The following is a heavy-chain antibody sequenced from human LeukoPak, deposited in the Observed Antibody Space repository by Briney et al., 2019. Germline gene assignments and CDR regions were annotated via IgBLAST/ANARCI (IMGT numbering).Heavy chain of an antibody. V-gene: IGHV3-23*01. CDR3: ARSYAPDYI. Sequence: GGSLRLSCAASGFTFSSYAMSWVRQAPGKGLEWVSGISGSGSGGSTYYADSVKGRFTISRDNSKNTLYLQMNRLRAEDTAVYYCARSYAPDYIWGQGTMVTVSS. J-gene: IGHJ3*02. D-gene: IGHD2-2*01. CDR2: ISGSGSGGST. CDR1: GFTFSSYA.